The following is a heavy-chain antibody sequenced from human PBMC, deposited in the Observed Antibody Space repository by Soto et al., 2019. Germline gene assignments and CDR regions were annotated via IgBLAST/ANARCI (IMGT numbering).Heavy chain of an antibody. CDR2: ISAYNGNT. V-gene: IGHV1-18*01. J-gene: IGHJ2*01. D-gene: IGHD4-17*01. CDR1: GYTLTSYG. CDR3: ARELTEYGDYRQWYFDL. Sequence: QVQLVQSGAEVKKPGASVKVSCKASGYTLTSYGISWVRQAPGQGLEWMGWISAYNGNTNYAQKLQGRVTMTTDTSTSTAYMELRSLRSDDTAVYYCARELTEYGDYRQWYFDLWGRGTLVTVSS.